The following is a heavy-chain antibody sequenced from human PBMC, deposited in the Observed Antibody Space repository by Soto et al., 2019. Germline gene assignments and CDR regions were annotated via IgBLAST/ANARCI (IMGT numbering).Heavy chain of an antibody. D-gene: IGHD3-22*01. CDR2: ISTYNGNT. J-gene: IGHJ4*02. Sequence: ASVKVSCKASGYTFTTYGISWVRQASGQGLEWMGWISTYNGNTNYPQKFQDRVTMTTDTSTSTAYMELRSLGSDDTAVYYCARDRDSSGSLSGYWGQGTLVTVSS. CDR1: GYTFTTYG. CDR3: ARDRDSSGSLSGY. V-gene: IGHV1-18*01.